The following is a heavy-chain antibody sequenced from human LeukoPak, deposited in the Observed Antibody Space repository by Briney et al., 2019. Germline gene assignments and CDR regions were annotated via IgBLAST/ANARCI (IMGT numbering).Heavy chain of an antibody. D-gene: IGHD3-16*01. J-gene: IGHJ4*02. Sequence: SETLSLTCTVSGGSISSSSYYWGWIRQPPGKGLEWIGSIYYSGSTYYNPSLKSRVTISVDTSKNQFSLKLSSVTAADTAVYYCARDRTLGGFDYWGQGTLVTVSS. CDR3: ARDRTLGGFDY. CDR2: IYYSGST. V-gene: IGHV4-39*07. CDR1: GGSISSSSYY.